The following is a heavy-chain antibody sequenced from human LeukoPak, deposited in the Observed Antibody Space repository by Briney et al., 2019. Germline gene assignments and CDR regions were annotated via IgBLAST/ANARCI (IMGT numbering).Heavy chain of an antibody. CDR3: ARDYYDSSGYYFLFGY. D-gene: IGHD3-22*01. J-gene: IGHJ4*02. CDR1: GGSISSYY. CDR2: IYYSGST. Sequence: SETLSLTCTVSGGSISSYYWSWIRQTPRKGLEWIGYIYYSGSTNYNPSLKSRVTISVDTSKNQFSLKLSSVTAADTAVYYCARDYYDSSGYYFLFGYWGQGTLVTVSS. V-gene: IGHV4-59*01.